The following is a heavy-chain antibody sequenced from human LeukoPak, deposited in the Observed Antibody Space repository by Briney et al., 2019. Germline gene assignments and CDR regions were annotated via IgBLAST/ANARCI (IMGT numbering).Heavy chain of an antibody. CDR2: INPSGGST. D-gene: IGHD2-2*01. Sequence: ASVKVSCKASGYTFTSYYMHWVRQAPGQGLEWMGIINPSGGSTSYAQKFQGRVTMTRDTSTSTVYMELSSLRSVDTAVYYCARVSPIVVVPAAIPKGAFDIWGQGTMVTVSS. CDR1: GYTFTSYY. J-gene: IGHJ3*02. CDR3: ARVSPIVVVPAAIPKGAFDI. V-gene: IGHV1-46*03.